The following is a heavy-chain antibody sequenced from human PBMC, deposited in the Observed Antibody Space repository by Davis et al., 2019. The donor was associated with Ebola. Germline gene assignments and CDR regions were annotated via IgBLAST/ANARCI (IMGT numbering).Heavy chain of an antibody. CDR1: GYSISSGYY. CDR2: IYHSGST. D-gene: IGHD3-16*01. J-gene: IGHJ4*02. V-gene: IGHV4-38-2*02. CDR3: ARGSHGGVDY. Sequence: ETLSLTCSVSGYSISSGYYWGWIRQPPGKGLEWIANIYHSGSTYYNPSLKSRVTISVDTSKNQFSLKLSSVTAADTAVYYCARGSHGGVDYWGQGTLVTVSS.